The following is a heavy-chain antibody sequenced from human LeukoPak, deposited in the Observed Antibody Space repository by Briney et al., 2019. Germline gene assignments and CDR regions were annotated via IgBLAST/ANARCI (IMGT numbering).Heavy chain of an antibody. CDR1: GGSISNSSYY. J-gene: IGHJ5*02. Sequence: PSETLSLTCTVSGGSISNSSYYWAWIRQPPGKGLEWSGGISYSGSTYYNPSLKSRVTMSVDTSKNQFSLRLSPVTAADTAVYYCARTYGGNPGPWFGPWGQGTLVTVSS. CDR2: ISYSGST. V-gene: IGHV4-39*07. CDR3: ARTYGGNPGPWFGP. D-gene: IGHD4-23*01.